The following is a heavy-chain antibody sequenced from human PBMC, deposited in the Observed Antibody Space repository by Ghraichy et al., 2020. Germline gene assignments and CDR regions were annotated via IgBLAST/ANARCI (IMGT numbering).Heavy chain of an antibody. J-gene: IGHJ3*02. V-gene: IGHV3-53*01. CDR3: ARVRSYGDLRKGAFDI. Sequence: GGSLRLSCAASGFTVSSNYMSWVRQAPGKGLEWVSVIYSGGSTYYADSVKGRFTISRDNSKNTLYLQMNSLRAEDTAVYYCARVRSYGDLRKGAFDIWGQGTMVTVSS. CDR1: GFTVSSNY. CDR2: IYSGGST. D-gene: IGHD4-17*01.